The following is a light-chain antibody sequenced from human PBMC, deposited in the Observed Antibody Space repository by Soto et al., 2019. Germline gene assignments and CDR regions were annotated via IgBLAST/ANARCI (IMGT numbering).Light chain of an antibody. CDR3: CSYASSSPWV. CDR2: EVN. V-gene: IGLV2-23*02. Sequence: QSALTQPASVSGSPGQSITISCTGSSSDIGSYNLVSWYQQHPGKAPKLIIYEVNKRPSGISTRFSASKSGNTASLTISGLQAEDEADYHCCSYASSSPWVFGGGTQLTVL. CDR1: SSDIGSYNL. J-gene: IGLJ3*02.